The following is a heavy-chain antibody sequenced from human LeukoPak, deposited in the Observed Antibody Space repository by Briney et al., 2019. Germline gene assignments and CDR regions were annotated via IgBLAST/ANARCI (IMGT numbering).Heavy chain of an antibody. V-gene: IGHV3-48*04. CDR2: ISSSSSTI. CDR1: GFTFSSYS. CDR3: ARAGYSNYLDY. J-gene: IGHJ4*02. D-gene: IGHD4-11*01. Sequence: GGSLRLSCAASGFTFSSYSMNWVRQAPGKGLEWVSYISSSSSTIYYADSVKGRFTISRDNAKNSLYLQMNSLGAEDTAVYYCARAGYSNYLDYWGQGTLVTVSS.